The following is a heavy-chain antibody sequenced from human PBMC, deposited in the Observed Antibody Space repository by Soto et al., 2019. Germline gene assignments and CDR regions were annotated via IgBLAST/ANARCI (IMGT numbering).Heavy chain of an antibody. Sequence: GSLRLSCAASGFTFSSYSMNWVRQAPGKGLEWVSSISSSSSYIYYADSVKGRFTISRDNAKNSLYLQMNSLRAEDTAVYYCAKEMYYDYVWGSLGMDVWGQGTTVTVSS. V-gene: IGHV3-21*01. CDR2: ISSSSSYI. CDR1: GFTFSSYS. J-gene: IGHJ6*02. D-gene: IGHD3-16*01. CDR3: AKEMYYDYVWGSLGMDV.